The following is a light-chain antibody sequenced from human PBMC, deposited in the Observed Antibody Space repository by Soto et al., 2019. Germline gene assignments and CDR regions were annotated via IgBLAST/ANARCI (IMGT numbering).Light chain of an antibody. V-gene: IGKV1-9*01. CDR3: QQLNSYPIT. J-gene: IGKJ5*01. CDR2: AAS. CDR1: QGLSSD. Sequence: DIQLTQSPSFLSASVGDRVTITCRASQGLSSDLAWYQQKPGKAPKLLIYAASTLQSGVQSRFSGSRSGTEFTLTISSLHPADFATYYCQQLNSYPITFGRGTRLEIK.